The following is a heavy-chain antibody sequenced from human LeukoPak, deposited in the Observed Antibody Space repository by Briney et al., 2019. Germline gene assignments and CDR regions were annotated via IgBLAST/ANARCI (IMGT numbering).Heavy chain of an antibody. Sequence: GGSVRLSCAASGFTVSSYYMSWVRQAPGKGLEWVSSISSSSSYISYADSVKGRFTISRDNAKNSLDLQMNSLRAEDTAVYYCAIDRYSSGWYTFDYWGQGDLGSVSS. CDR3: AIDRYSSGWYTFDY. V-gene: IGHV3-21*01. CDR1: GFTVSSYY. J-gene: IGHJ4*02. CDR2: ISSSSSYI. D-gene: IGHD6-19*01.